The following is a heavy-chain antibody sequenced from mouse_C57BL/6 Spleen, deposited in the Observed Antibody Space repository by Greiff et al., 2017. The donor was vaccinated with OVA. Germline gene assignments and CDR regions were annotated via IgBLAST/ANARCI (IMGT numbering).Heavy chain of an antibody. CDR3: ARSGDYFGSSYNLDY. CDR2: IDPSDSYT. CDR1: GYTFTSYW. J-gene: IGHJ2*01. Sequence: QVQLQQPGAELVMPGASVKLSCKASGYTFTSYWMHWVKQRPGQGLEWIGEIDPSDSYTNYNQKFKGKSTLTVDKSSSTAYMQRSSLTTEDSAVYYCARSGDYFGSSYNLDYWGQGTTLTVSS. V-gene: IGHV1-69*01. D-gene: IGHD1-1*01.